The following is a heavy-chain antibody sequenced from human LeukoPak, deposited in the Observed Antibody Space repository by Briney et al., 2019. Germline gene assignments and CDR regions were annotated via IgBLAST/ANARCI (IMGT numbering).Heavy chain of an antibody. Sequence: SETLSLICTVSGGSIRSYYSSWIRQPPPKGLEWIGYIYYSGSTNYNPSLKSRVTISVDTSKNQFSLKLSSVTAADTAVYYCARGPLDPWGQGTLVTVSS. CDR3: ARGPLDP. CDR1: GGSIRSYY. CDR2: IYYSGST. V-gene: IGHV4-59*01. J-gene: IGHJ5*02.